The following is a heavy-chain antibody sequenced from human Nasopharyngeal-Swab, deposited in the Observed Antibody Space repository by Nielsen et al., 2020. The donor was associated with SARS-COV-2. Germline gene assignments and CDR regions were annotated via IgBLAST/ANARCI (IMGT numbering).Heavy chain of an antibody. CDR3: ASTYNYYGDYYYGMDV. Sequence: GGSLRLSCAASGFTFSDYYRSWIRQAPGKWLEWVSYISSIGSTIYYADSVKGRFTISRDNAKNSLYLQMNSLRAEDTAVYYCASTYNYYGDYYYGMDVWGQGTTVTVSS. CDR1: GFTFSDYY. J-gene: IGHJ6*02. CDR2: ISSIGSTI. D-gene: IGHD1-20*01. V-gene: IGHV3-11*04.